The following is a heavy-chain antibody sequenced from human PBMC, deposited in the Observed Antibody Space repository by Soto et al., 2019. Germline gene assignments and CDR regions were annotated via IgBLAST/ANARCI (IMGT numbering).Heavy chain of an antibody. J-gene: IGHJ4*02. V-gene: IGHV5-51*01. D-gene: IGHD3-22*01. Sequence: GESLKISCKGSGYSFTSNWIGWVRQMPGKGLEWMGIIYPGDSDTRYSPSFQGQVTISADKSISTAYLQWSSLKASDTAMYYCARGLSGPVVIASPYYFDYWGQGTLVTVSS. CDR1: GYSFTSNW. CDR3: ARGLSGPVVIASPYYFDY. CDR2: IYPGDSDT.